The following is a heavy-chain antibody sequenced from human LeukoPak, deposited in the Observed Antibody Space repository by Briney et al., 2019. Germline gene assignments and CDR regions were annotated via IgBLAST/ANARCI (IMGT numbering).Heavy chain of an antibody. V-gene: IGHV4-61*02. CDR1: GGSISSSSYY. Sequence: SETLSLTCTVSGGSISSSSYYWSWIRQPAGKGLEWIGRIYTSGTTHYNPSLKSRVTMSVDTSKNQFSLKLSSVTAADTAVYYCARGPVYYYGSGSRKPENWFDPWGQGTLVTVSS. CDR3: ARGPVYYYGSGSRKPENWFDP. J-gene: IGHJ5*02. CDR2: IYTSGTT. D-gene: IGHD3-10*01.